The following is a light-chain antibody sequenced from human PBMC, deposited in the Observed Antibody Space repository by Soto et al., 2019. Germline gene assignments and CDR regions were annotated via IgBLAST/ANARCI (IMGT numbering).Light chain of an antibody. V-gene: IGLV2-8*01. CDR1: SSDVGAYNY. CDR3: SSHAGSKRV. CDR2: EVS. Sequence: QAVVTQPPSASGSPGQSVTISCTGTSSDVGAYNYVSWYQQHPGKAPKLVIYEVSKRPSGVPDRFSGSKSGNTASLTVSGLQAEDEADYYCSSHAGSKRVFGTGTKLTVL. J-gene: IGLJ1*01.